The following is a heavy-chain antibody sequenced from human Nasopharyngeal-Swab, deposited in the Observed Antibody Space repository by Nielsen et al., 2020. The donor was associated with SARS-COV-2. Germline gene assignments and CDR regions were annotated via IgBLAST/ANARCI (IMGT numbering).Heavy chain of an antibody. J-gene: IGHJ4*02. CDR3: ARSEDYYDSSGYYYVEGYFDY. D-gene: IGHD3-22*01. CDR2: IWYDGSNK. CDR1: GFTFCSYG. V-gene: IGHV3-33*01. Sequence: GGSLRLSCAASGFTFCSYGMHWVRQAPGKGLEWVAVIWYDGSNKYYADSVKGRFTISRDNSKNTPYLQMNSLRAEDTAVYYCARSEDYYDSSGYYYVEGYFDYWGQGTLVTVSS.